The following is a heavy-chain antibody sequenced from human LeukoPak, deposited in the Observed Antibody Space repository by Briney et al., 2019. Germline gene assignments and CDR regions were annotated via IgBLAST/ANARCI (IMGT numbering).Heavy chain of an antibody. D-gene: IGHD4-17*01. V-gene: IGHV3-7*01. CDR2: IKQDGNEK. Sequence: HPGGSLRLSCAASGFIFGNHWMSWVRQVSGRALEWVAHIKQDGNEKHYVDSVEGRFTLSRDDSKNSLYLQMNSLRVDDSAVYYCARGPNYGDRVDYFDYWGQGTLVTVSS. CDR1: GFIFGNHW. CDR3: ARGPNYGDRVDYFDY. J-gene: IGHJ4*02.